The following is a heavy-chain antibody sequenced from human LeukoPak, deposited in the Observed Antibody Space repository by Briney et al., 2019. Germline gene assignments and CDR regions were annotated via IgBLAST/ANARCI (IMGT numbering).Heavy chain of an antibody. Sequence: GGSLRLSCAASAFDFTIYDMNWVRQAPGKGLEWLSYIGSSSDIIHYADSVKGRFTISRDNAKNSLYLQMNSLGAEDTAVYYCAKVSRTNHDNFFDYRGQGTLVTVSS. CDR2: IGSSSDII. D-gene: IGHD1-14*01. V-gene: IGHV3-48*01. CDR3: AKVSRTNHDNFFDY. J-gene: IGHJ4*02. CDR1: AFDFTIYD.